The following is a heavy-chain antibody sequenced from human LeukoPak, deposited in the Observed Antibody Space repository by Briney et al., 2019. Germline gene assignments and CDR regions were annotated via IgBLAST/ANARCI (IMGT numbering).Heavy chain of an antibody. CDR3: AKGFGVVVVPAASDY. Sequence: PGGSLRLSCAASGFTFSSYAMHWVRQAPGKRLEWVAVISYDGSNKYYADSVKGRFTISRDNSKNTLYLQMNSLRAEDTAVYYCAKGFGVVVVPAASDYWGQGTLVTVSS. V-gene: IGHV3-30*04. J-gene: IGHJ4*02. CDR2: ISYDGSNK. CDR1: GFTFSSYA. D-gene: IGHD2-2*01.